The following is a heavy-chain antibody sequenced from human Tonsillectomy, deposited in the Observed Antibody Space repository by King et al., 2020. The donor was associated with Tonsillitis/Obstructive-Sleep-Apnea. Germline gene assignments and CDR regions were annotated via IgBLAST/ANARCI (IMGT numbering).Heavy chain of an antibody. CDR1: RYIFTTYY. CDR3: ARESRGDGSDAFDI. CDR2: LNPSSGTT. Sequence: QLVQSGAEVKKPGASVKVSCKASRYIFTTYYMDWVRQAPGQGLEWMAILNPSSGTTMYAQKFQGRVTMTRDTSTSTLHMELSSLRSEDTAVYYCARESRGDGSDAFDIWGQGTMVTVSS. D-gene: IGHD2-21*01. V-gene: IGHV1-46*01. J-gene: IGHJ3*02.